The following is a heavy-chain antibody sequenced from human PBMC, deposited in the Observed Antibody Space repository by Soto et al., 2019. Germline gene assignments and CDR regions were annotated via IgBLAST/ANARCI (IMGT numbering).Heavy chain of an antibody. V-gene: IGHV3-48*02. Sequence: EVQLVESGGGLVQPGGSLRLSCAASGFTFSSYSMNWVRQAPGKGLEWVSYIDSSSGTIYNADSVKGRFTISRDNAKNSLYLQMNSLRDEDTAVYYCAREDGDLNWFDPWGQGTLVTVSS. CDR1: GFTFSSYS. J-gene: IGHJ5*02. D-gene: IGHD4-17*01. CDR3: AREDGDLNWFDP. CDR2: IDSSSGTI.